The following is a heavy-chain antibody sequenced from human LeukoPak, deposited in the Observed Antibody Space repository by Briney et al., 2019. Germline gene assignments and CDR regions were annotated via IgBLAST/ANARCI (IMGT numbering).Heavy chain of an antibody. Sequence: GGSLRLFCAASGFTFNTYAMSWVRQAPGKGLEWVSLISANGVRTFYADSVKGRFIISRDNSKNTLYPQMNSLRAEDTAVYYCAKFLMTAVTTGFGSWGQGTLVTVSS. CDR1: GFTFNTYA. CDR3: AKFLMTAVTTGFGS. CDR2: ISANGVRT. V-gene: IGHV3-23*01. J-gene: IGHJ4*02. D-gene: IGHD4-17*01.